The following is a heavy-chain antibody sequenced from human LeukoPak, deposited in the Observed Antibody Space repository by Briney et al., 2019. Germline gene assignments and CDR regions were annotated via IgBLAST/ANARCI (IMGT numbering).Heavy chain of an antibody. CDR2: IYYSGST. V-gene: IGHV4-59*01. CDR1: GGSISSYY. CDR3: ARDGHDYVWGSYRSSAWFDP. J-gene: IGHJ5*02. D-gene: IGHD3-16*02. Sequence: SETLSLTCTVSGGSISSYYWSWIRQPPGKGLEWIGYIYYSGSTNYNPSLKSRVTISVDTSKNQFSLKLSSVTAADTAVYYCARDGHDYVWGSYRSSAWFDPWGQGTLVTVSS.